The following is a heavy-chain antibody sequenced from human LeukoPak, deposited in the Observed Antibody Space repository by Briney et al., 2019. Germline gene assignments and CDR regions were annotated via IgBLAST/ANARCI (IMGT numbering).Heavy chain of an antibody. J-gene: IGHJ4*02. Sequence: SETLSLTCTVSGGSIGTHYWTWIRQPAGKGQEWIGRIYTSGSTNYNPSLGSRVTMSVDTFKNQFSLRLTSVTASDTAMYYCARVPSGSYNQYDYWGQGTLVTVSS. CDR3: ARVPSGSYNQYDY. CDR1: GGSIGTHY. V-gene: IGHV4-4*07. D-gene: IGHD1-26*01. CDR2: IYTSGST.